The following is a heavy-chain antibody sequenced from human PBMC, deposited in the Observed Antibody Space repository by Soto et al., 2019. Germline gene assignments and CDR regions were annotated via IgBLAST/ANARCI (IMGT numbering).Heavy chain of an antibody. J-gene: IGHJ6*02. V-gene: IGHV3-30*04. CDR2: ISYDGSNK. CDR3: ARDGYSYYGMDV. CDR1: GFTFSNYA. Sequence: PGGSLRLSCAASGFTFSNYAMHWVRQAPGKGLEWVAVISYDGSNKYYADSVKGRFTISRDNSKNTLFLQMNSLSTEDTAVYYCARDGYSYYGMDVWGQGTMVTVSS.